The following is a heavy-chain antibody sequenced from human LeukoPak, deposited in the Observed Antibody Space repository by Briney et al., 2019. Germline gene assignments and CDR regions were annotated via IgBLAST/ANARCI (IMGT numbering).Heavy chain of an antibody. CDR3: ARGGWPQSYFDY. Sequence: GASVTVSCKASGGTFSSYAISWVRQAPGQGLEWMGRIIPILGIANYAQKFQGRVTITADKSTSTAYMELSSLRSEDTAVYYCARGGWPQSYFDYWGQGTLITVSS. CDR2: IIPILGIA. CDR1: GGTFSSYA. D-gene: IGHD3-10*01. J-gene: IGHJ4*02. V-gene: IGHV1-69*04.